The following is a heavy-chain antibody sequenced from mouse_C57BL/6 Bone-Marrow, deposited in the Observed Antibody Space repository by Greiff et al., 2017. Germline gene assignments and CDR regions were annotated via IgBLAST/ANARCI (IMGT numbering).Heavy chain of an antibody. Sequence: EVKLVESGGDLVKPGGSLTLSCAASGFSFSSYGMSWVRQTSDKRLEWVATISSGGSYPYYPDSVKGRFTISRDTAKNTLYLQMSSLKSEDTAMYYCARQADAGYLYYFDYWGQGTTLTGSS. V-gene: IGHV5-6*01. CDR2: ISSGGSYP. CDR1: GFSFSSYG. D-gene: IGHD2-3*01. J-gene: IGHJ2*01. CDR3: ARQADAGYLYYFDY.